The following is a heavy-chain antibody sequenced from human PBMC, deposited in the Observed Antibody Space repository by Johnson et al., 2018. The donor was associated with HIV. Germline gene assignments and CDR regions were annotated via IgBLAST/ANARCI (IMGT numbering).Heavy chain of an antibody. CDR3: ARAGYYVGAFDI. CDR1: GFSFSFYG. D-gene: IGHD1-26*01. Sequence: VQLLESGGDVVQPGGSLRLSCAASGFSFSFYGIHWVRQAPGKGLEWVAFIRYDASNRYYSDSVMGRFTISRDNSKNTVFLQMNSLRAEDTAVYFCARAGYYVGAFDIWGQGTIVTVSS. V-gene: IGHV3-30*02. CDR2: IRYDASNR. J-gene: IGHJ3*02.